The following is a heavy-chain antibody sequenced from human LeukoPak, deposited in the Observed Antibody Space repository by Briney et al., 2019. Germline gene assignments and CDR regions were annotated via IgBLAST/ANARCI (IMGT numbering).Heavy chain of an antibody. Sequence: SETLSLTCSVSGGSISSFYWSWIRQPPGKGLEWIGYIYNSGSSRYNPSLRSRVTISVDTSKNQFSLNLSSVTAADTAVYYCARPGYCSSTSCYPLEYGMDVWGQGTTVTVSS. CDR2: IYNSGSS. CDR1: GGSISSFY. D-gene: IGHD2-2*01. V-gene: IGHV4-59*08. J-gene: IGHJ6*02. CDR3: ARPGYCSSTSCYPLEYGMDV.